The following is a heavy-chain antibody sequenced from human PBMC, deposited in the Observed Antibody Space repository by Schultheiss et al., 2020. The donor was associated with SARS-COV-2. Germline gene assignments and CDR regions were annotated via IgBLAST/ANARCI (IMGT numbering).Heavy chain of an antibody. D-gene: IGHD6-6*01. CDR1: GGTFSSYA. Sequence: ASVKVSCKASGGTFSSYAISWVRQAPGQGLEWMGWINPNSGGTNYAQKLQGRVTMTTDTSTSTAYMELRSLRSDDTAVYYCALNAEYSSSSCDYWGQGTLVTVSS. CDR3: ALNAEYSSSSCDY. CDR2: INPNSGGT. J-gene: IGHJ4*02. V-gene: IGHV1-18*01.